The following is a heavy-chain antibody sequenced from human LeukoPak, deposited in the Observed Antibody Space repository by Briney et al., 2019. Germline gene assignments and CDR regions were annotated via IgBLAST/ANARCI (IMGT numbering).Heavy chain of an antibody. J-gene: IGHJ4*02. CDR3: ARGMKEGYSYDMDLKWYFDY. Sequence: GGSLRLSCAASGFTFSSYGMHWVRQSPGKGLQWVAAIWYDGTNTYYEDSVKGRFTISRDKSKNMVYLEMNSLRADDTAVYYCARGMKEGYSYDMDLKWYFDYWGQGNLVTVSS. CDR2: IWYDGTNT. D-gene: IGHD5-18*01. CDR1: GFTFSSYG. V-gene: IGHV3-33*08.